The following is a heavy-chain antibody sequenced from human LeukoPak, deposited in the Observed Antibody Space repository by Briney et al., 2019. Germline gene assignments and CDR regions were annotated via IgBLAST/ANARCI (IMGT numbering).Heavy chain of an antibody. CDR1: GFTFSSYA. J-gene: IGHJ4*02. CDR3: ARDSGSGSYDY. V-gene: IGHV3-64*04. D-gene: IGHD3-10*01. Sequence: HPGGSLRLSCSASGFTFSSYAMHWVRQAPGKGLEYVSAISSNGGSTYHADSVKGRFTISRDTSKNTLYLQMNSLRAEDTAVYYCARDSGSGSYDYWGQGTLVTVSS. CDR2: ISSNGGST.